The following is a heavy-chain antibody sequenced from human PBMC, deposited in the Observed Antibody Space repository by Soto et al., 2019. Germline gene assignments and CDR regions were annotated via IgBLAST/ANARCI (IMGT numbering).Heavy chain of an antibody. CDR2: ISAYNGNT. J-gene: IGHJ4*02. CDR3: ARVSSRSWYRPGY. V-gene: IGHV1-18*01. Sequence: QGQLVQSGAEVKKPGASVKVSCKASGYTFTSYGVSWVRQAPGQGLEWMGWISAYNGNTNYAQKLQGRVTMTTDKSTSTGYMELRSLRCDDTAVYYCARVSSRSWYRPGYWGQGTLVTVSS. CDR1: GYTFTSYG. D-gene: IGHD6-13*01.